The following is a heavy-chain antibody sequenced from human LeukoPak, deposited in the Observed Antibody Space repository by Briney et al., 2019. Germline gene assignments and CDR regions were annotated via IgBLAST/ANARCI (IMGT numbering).Heavy chain of an antibody. Sequence: SETLSLTCTVSGGSISSYYWSLIRQPPGKGLEWIGYIYYSGSTNYNPSLKSRVTISVDTSKNQFSLKLSSVTAADTAVYYCARAPRGLGYFDYWGQGTLVTVSS. J-gene: IGHJ4*02. CDR3: ARAPRGLGYFDY. V-gene: IGHV4-59*01. CDR2: IYYSGST. CDR1: GGSISSYY. D-gene: IGHD7-27*01.